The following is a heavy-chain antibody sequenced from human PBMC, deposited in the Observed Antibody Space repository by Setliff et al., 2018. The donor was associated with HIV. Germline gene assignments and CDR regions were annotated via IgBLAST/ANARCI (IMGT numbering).Heavy chain of an antibody. D-gene: IGHD2-15*01. CDR2: INHSGST. Sequence: SETLSLTCTVSGGSISSSSYYWSWIRQPPGKGLEWIGEINHSGSTNYNPSPTSRVTISVDTSKNQFSLKLNSVTAADTAMYYCARHPPYCSGGSCYRGRGYYFDYWGQGTLVTVSS. CDR1: GGSISSSSYY. CDR3: ARHPPYCSGGSCYRGRGYYFDY. J-gene: IGHJ4*02. V-gene: IGHV4-39*01.